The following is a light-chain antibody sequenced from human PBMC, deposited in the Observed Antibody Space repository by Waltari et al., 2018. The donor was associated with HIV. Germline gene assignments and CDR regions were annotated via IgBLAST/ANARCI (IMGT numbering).Light chain of an antibody. J-gene: IGKJ1*01. V-gene: IGKV1-39*01. CDR2: NGN. CDR3: QQSYSTLWT. Sequence: DIQMTQSPSSLSASXGDRGTISCRASXXISTYLNWYQQKPGRAPKLLIYNGNIFQGGVSSRFSGRGSGTDFTLSSSSLQPEDFGTYYGQQSYSTLWTFGPETKV. CDR1: XXISTY.